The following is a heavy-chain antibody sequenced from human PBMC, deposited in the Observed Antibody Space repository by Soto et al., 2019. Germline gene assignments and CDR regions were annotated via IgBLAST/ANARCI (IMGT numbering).Heavy chain of an antibody. CDR3: AKGISGSINYYNVDY. D-gene: IGHD3-10*01. Sequence: GGSLRLSCAASGVTFRSYAMTWVRQAPGKGLEWVSSITGSGGGTYYADSVKGRFTISRDNSKNTLYLQMNSLRAEDTAVYYCAKGISGSINYYNVDYWGQGTLVNVS. J-gene: IGHJ4*02. CDR2: ITGSGGGT. V-gene: IGHV3-23*01. CDR1: GVTFRSYA.